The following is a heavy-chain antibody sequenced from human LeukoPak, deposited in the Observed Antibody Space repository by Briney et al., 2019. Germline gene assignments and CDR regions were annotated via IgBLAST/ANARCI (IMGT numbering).Heavy chain of an antibody. V-gene: IGHV3-11*01. D-gene: IGHD3-10*01. CDR1: GFTFSDYY. CDR2: ISSSGSTI. J-gene: IGHJ4*02. Sequence: GGSLRLSCAASGFTFSDYYMSWIRQAPGKGLEWVSYISSSGSTIYYADSVKGRFTISRDNAKKSLYLQMNSLRAEDAAVYYCAKDEPNCYGSGSYDYWGQGTLVTVSS. CDR3: AKDEPNCYGSGSYDY.